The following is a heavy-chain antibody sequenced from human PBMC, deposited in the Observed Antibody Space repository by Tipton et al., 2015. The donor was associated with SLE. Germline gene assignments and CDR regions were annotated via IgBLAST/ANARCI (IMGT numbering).Heavy chain of an antibody. CDR1: GGSISSSYY. V-gene: IGHV4-39*07. CDR2: IYYSGST. CDR3: GRHSSTYLGDLSRVDY. D-gene: IGHD3-16*02. J-gene: IGHJ4*02. Sequence: LRLSCTVSGGSISSSYYWGWIRQSPGEGLEWIGSIYYSGSTVHNPSLKSRVTISLDTSTNQFSLNLTSVTAADTAVYYCGRHSSTYLGDLSRVDYWGQGTLVTVSS.